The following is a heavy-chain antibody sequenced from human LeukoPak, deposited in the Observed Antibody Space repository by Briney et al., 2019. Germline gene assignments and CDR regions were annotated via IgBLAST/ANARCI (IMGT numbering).Heavy chain of an antibody. D-gene: IGHD3-22*01. V-gene: IGHV3-30*02. CDR3: AKDSADYYDSSGPLDY. CDR2: IRYDGSNR. CDR1: GFTFSSYG. J-gene: IGHJ4*02. Sequence: PGGSLRLSCAASGFTFSSYGMHWVRQAPGKGLEWVAFIRYDGSNRYYADSVKGRFTISRDNSKNTLYLQMNSLRAEDTAVYYCAKDSADYYDSSGPLDYWGQGTLVTVSS.